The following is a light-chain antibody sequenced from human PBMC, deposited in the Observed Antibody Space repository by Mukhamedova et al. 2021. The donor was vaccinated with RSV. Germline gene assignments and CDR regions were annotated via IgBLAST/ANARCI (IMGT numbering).Light chain of an antibody. V-gene: IGLV1-51*01. CDR2: DNS. Sequence: GAAPKLLIYDNSWRPSGISDRFSGPKSGTSAALHITGLQTGDEAHDYCGTWDSSLSAAIFGGGTKVTVL. J-gene: IGLJ2*01. CDR3: GTWDSSLSAAI.